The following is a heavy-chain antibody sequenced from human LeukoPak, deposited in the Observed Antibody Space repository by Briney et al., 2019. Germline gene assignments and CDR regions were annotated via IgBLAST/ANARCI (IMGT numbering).Heavy chain of an antibody. Sequence: SETLSLTCTVSGGSIGSYYWHWIRQPPGKGLEWIGYIYFTGSTNYNPSLKSRVTISVDTSKNQFSLKLNSVTAADTAIYYCARSTYSSSQWDYWGQGPLVTVFS. D-gene: IGHD6-13*01. V-gene: IGHV4-59*01. J-gene: IGHJ4*02. CDR1: GGSIGSYY. CDR3: ARSTYSSSQWDY. CDR2: IYFTGST.